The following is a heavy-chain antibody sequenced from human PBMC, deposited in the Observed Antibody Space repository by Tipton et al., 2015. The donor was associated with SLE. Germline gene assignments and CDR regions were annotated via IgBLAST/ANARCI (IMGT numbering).Heavy chain of an antibody. CDR1: GGSISSSSYY. CDR3: ARVSRGYSGYEWAGFFDY. D-gene: IGHD5-12*01. V-gene: IGHV4-39*07. Sequence: TLSLTCTVSGGSISSSSYYWGWIRQPPGKGLEWIGTTHYSGSTFYNPSLKSRVTISVDMSKNQFSVKLTSVTAADTAAYHCARVSRGYSGYEWAGFFDYWGQGALVTVSS. J-gene: IGHJ4*02. CDR2: THYSGST.